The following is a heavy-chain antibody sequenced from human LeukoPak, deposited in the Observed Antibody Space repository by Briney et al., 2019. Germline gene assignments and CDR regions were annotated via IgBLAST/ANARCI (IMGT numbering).Heavy chain of an antibody. CDR1: GCSISSSSSY. V-gene: IGHV3-74*01. CDR2: NNSDGSST. D-gene: IGHD3-22*01. CDR3: ARGFHRYNDDSGAYSVY. J-gene: IGHJ4*02. Sequence: ETLSLTCSVSGCSISSSSSYWGWIRQPPGKGLEWVSRNNSDGSSTSYADSVKVRFTISRDNAKNSLYLQMNSLRAEDTAVYYCARGFHRYNDDSGAYSVYWGQGTLVTVSS.